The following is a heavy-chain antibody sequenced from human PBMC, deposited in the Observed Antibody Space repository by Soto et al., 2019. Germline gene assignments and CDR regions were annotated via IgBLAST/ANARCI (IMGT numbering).Heavy chain of an antibody. V-gene: IGHV1-69*13. J-gene: IGHJ5*02. D-gene: IGHD3-10*02. Sequence: SVKVSCKAAGGTFSSYAISWVRQAPGQGLEWMGGIIPIFGTANYAQKFQGRVTITADESTSTAYMELSSLRSEDTAVYYCARALLFANSYNWFDPWGQGTLVTVSS. CDR1: GGTFSSYA. CDR3: ARALLFANSYNWFDP. CDR2: IIPIFGTA.